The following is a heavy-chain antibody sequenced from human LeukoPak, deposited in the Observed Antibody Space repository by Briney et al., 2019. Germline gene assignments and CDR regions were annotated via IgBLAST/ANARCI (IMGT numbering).Heavy chain of an antibody. Sequence: SETLSLTCTVSGGSISSSSYYWGWIRQPPGKGLEWIGSIYYSGSTYYNPSLKSRVTMSVDTSKNQFSLKLSSVTAADTAVYYCARNEWLAQTDAFDIWGQGTMVTVSS. CDR2: IYYSGST. D-gene: IGHD6-19*01. J-gene: IGHJ3*02. CDR1: GGSISSSSYY. V-gene: IGHV4-39*07. CDR3: ARNEWLAQTDAFDI.